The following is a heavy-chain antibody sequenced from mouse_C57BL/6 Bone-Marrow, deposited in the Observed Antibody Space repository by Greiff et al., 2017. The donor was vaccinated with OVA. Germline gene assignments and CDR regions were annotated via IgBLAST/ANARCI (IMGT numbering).Heavy chain of an antibody. CDR2: ISTYYGDA. CDR3: ARGDTTVVPL. V-gene: IGHV1-67*01. CDR1: GYTFTSYW. D-gene: IGHD1-1*01. J-gene: IGHJ2*01. Sequence: QVQLQQPGAELVKPGASVKLSCKASGYTFTSYWMHWVKQSHAKSLEWIGVISTYYGDASYNQKFKDKATMTVDKSSSTAYMELARLTSEDSAVYYCARGDTTVVPLWGQGTTLTVSS.